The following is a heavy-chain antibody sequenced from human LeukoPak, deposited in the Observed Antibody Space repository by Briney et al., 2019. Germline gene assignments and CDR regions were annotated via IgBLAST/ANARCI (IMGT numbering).Heavy chain of an antibody. CDR1: GYTFTSYA. J-gene: IGHJ4*02. CDR3: ARDPMITLGEPFDY. Sequence: ASVKVSCKASGYTFTSYAMHWVRQAPGQRLEWMGWINAGNGNTKYSQKFQGRVTITRDTSAGTAYVELSSLRSEDTAVYYCARDPMITLGEPFDYWGQGTLVTVSS. D-gene: IGHD3-16*01. V-gene: IGHV1-3*01. CDR2: INAGNGNT.